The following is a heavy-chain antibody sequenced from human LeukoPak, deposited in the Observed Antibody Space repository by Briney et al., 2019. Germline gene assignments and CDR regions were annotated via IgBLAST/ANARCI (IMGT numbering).Heavy chain of an antibody. J-gene: IGHJ6*02. CDR2: ISAYNGNT. Sequence: ASVKVSCKASGYTFTSYGISWVRQAPGQGLEWMGWISAYNGNTNYAQKLQGRVTMTTDTSTSTAYMELRSLRSDDTAVYYCARGLATTGYYYYGMGVWGQGTTVTVSS. CDR3: ARGLATTGYYYYGMGV. V-gene: IGHV1-18*01. D-gene: IGHD4-17*01. CDR1: GYTFTSYG.